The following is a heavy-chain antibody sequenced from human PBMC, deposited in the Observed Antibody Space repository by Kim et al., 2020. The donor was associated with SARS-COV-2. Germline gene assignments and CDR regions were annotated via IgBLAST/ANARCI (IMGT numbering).Heavy chain of an antibody. J-gene: IGHJ6*01. CDR3: ASYYGDRDYYYYYRKDL. Sequence: GGSLRLSCAASGFTFSSYGMHWVRQAPGKGLEWVADIRHDGSKKYYADSVKGRFTISRDNSKNTLYLQMNSLRAEDTAVYFCASYYGDRDYYYYYRKDL. D-gene: IGHD4-17*01. CDR2: IRHDGSKK. V-gene: IGHV3-33*01. CDR1: GFTFSSYG.